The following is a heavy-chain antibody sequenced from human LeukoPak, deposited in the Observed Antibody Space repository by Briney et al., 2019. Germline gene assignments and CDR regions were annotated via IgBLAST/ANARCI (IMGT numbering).Heavy chain of an antibody. CDR1: GYTFTSYY. Sequence: ASVTVSCKASGYTFTSYYMHWVRQAPGQALEWMGIINPGYDTTSYAQKFRGRVTMTRDTSTSTVYMELSTLRAENTAVYYCARGGPVVTQSRIYFFDYWGQGTLVTVSS. CDR3: ARGGPVVTQSRIYFFDY. CDR2: INPGYDTT. J-gene: IGHJ4*02. V-gene: IGHV1-46*01. D-gene: IGHD4-23*01.